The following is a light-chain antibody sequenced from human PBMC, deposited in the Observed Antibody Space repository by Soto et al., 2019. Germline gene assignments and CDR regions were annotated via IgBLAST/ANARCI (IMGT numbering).Light chain of an antibody. V-gene: IGLV3-21*02. CDR2: DDG. CDR1: NIGGKS. CDR3: QVWDNNYDHYV. J-gene: IGLJ1*01. Sequence: SYELTQPPSVSVAPGQTARITCGGNNIGGKSLHWYQQKPGQAPVLVVYDDGDRPSGIPERFSGSNSGNTATLIISRVEAGDEADYYCQVWDNNYDHYVFGTGTKVTVL.